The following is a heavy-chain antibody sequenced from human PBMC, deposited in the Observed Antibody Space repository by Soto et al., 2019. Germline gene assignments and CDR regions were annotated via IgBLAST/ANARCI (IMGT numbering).Heavy chain of an antibody. CDR1: GFTFSDYY. V-gene: IGHV3-11*01. J-gene: IGHJ4*02. Sequence: GGSLRLSCAASGFTFSDYYMSWIRQAPGKGLEWVSYISPSGTTIYYADSVKGRFTISRDNAKNSLYLQMNSLRAEDTAVYYCARDRYDYVWGSYPEIDYWGQGTLVTVSS. D-gene: IGHD3-16*02. CDR2: ISPSGTTI. CDR3: ARDRYDYVWGSYPEIDY.